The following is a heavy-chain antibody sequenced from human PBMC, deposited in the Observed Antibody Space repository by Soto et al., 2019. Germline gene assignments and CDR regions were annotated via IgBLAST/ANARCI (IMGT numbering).Heavy chain of an antibody. J-gene: IGHJ6*02. CDR2: IASRSNYI. Sequence: PGGSLRLSCVASGFTFSDYNMNWLRQTPGKGLEWVSSIASRSNYIYYADSLKGRFTVSRDNARNSLYLQVDNLRAEDTAMYYCARNRRIAVEMDVWGQGTTVTVSS. CDR3: ARNRRIAVEMDV. D-gene: IGHD2-21*01. V-gene: IGHV3-21*01. CDR1: GFTFSDYN.